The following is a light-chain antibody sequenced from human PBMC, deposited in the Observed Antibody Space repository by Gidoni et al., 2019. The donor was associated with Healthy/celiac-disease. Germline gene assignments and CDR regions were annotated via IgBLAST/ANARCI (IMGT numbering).Light chain of an antibody. Sequence: DIVSTQSPGTLSLSPGERATLSSRSRQSVSSSYLAWYQQKPGQAPRLLIYVASSRATGIPDRFSGSGSGTDFTLTISRLEPEDVAVYYCQQYGSSPWTFGQGTKVEIK. J-gene: IGKJ1*01. CDR1: QSVSSSY. CDR2: VAS. CDR3: QQYGSSPWT. V-gene: IGKV3-20*01.